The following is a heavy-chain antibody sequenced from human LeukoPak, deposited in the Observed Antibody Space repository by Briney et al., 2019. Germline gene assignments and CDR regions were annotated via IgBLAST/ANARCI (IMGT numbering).Heavy chain of an antibody. CDR1: GFTFSSYG. J-gene: IGHJ4*02. CDR2: IWYDGSNK. Sequence: GGSLRLSCAASGFTFSSYGMHWVRQAPGKGLEWVAVIWYDGSNKYYADSVKGRFTISRDNSKNTLYLQMNSLRAEDTAVYYCARGPNEYYGSGSYSSTWGQGTLVTVSS. CDR3: ARGPNEYYGSGSYSST. D-gene: IGHD3-10*01. V-gene: IGHV3-33*01.